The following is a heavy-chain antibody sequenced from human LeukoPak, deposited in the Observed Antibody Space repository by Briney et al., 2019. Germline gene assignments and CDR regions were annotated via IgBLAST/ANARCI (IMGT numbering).Heavy chain of an antibody. V-gene: IGHV3-30*18. CDR2: ISYDGSNK. CDR1: GFTFSSYG. Sequence: GGSLRLSCAASGFTFSSYGMHWVRQAPGKGLEWVAVISYDGSNKYYADSVKGRFTISRDNSKNTLYLQMNGLRAEDTAVYYYAKDLYLQYCRGSACYLNYYNMDVWGQGTTVAVSS. CDR3: AKDLYLQYCRGSACYLNYYNMDV. D-gene: IGHD2-15*01. J-gene: IGHJ6*02.